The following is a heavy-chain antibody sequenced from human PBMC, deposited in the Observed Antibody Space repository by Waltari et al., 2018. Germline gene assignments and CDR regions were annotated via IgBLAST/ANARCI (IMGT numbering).Heavy chain of an antibody. D-gene: IGHD6-19*01. CDR3: AKDVSGAVAGQVDY. J-gene: IGHJ4*02. V-gene: IGHV3-23*04. CDR2: ICAVTST. Sequence: VQLVQSGAEVKKPGAPVEVSCQASGYHLTELSMHWGRQAPGKGLELVSAICAVTSTYYADSVKGRFTISRDNSKNTLFLQMNSLIAADTAVYYCAKDVSGAVAGQVDYWGQGTLVTVSS. CDR1: GYHLTELS.